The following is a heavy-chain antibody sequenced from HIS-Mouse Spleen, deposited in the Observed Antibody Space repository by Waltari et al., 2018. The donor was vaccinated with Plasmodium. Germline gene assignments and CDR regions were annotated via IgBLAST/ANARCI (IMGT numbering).Heavy chain of an antibody. CDR3: ARSIAATVTFYFDY. Sequence: QLQLQASGPGLVKPSQTLSLTCPVSGGSISSGGSSWRWIRQHPGTGLEWIGYIYYSGSTYYNRSLKSRVTISVDTSKNQFSLKLSSVTAADTAVYYCARSIAATVTFYFDYWGQGTLVTVSS. CDR1: GGSISSGGSS. V-gene: IGHV4-31*03. D-gene: IGHD6-13*01. CDR2: IYYSGST. J-gene: IGHJ4*02.